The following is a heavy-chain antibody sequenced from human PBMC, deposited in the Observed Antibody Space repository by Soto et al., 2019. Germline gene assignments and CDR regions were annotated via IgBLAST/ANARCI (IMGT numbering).Heavy chain of an antibody. Sequence: GGSLRLSCAVSGFSVSNTYMSWVRQAPGKGLEWISVIYRGRATYYADSVKGRFTISRDDSRNTVYLQMNSLTTEDTAVYFCARDRSDSSRADSFDIWGQGTMVTVSS. CDR1: GFSVSNTY. V-gene: IGHV3-53*01. CDR3: ARDRSDSSRADSFDI. CDR2: IYRGRAT. D-gene: IGHD6-25*01. J-gene: IGHJ3*02.